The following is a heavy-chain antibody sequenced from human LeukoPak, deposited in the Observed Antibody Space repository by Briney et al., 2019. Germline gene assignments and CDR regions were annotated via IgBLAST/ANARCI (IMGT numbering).Heavy chain of an antibody. CDR1: GGSFSGYY. CDR3: ARGRIAARPIDY. J-gene: IGHJ4*02. Sequence: SETLSLTCAVYGGSFSGYYWSWIRQPPGKGLEWIGEINHSGSTNYNPSLKSRVTTSVDTSKNQFSLKLSSVTAADTAVYYCARGRIAARPIDYWGQGTLVTVSS. D-gene: IGHD6-6*01. V-gene: IGHV4-34*01. CDR2: INHSGST.